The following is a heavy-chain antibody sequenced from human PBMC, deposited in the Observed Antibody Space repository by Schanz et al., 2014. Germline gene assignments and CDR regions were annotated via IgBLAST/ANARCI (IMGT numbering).Heavy chain of an antibody. CDR1: GFTFSSYA. D-gene: IGHD2-2*01. CDR3: AKDSCSSTTCYGYGMDV. Sequence: EVQLVESGGGLVQPGGSLRLSCAASGFTFSSYAMHWVRQAPGKGLEWVSGISGGGGTRNYADSVKGRFTVFRDNSKRTLYLEINDPRAEDTAVYYCAKDSCSSTTCYGYGMDVWGQGSTVTVSS. V-gene: IGHV3-23*04. CDR2: ISGGGGTR. J-gene: IGHJ6*02.